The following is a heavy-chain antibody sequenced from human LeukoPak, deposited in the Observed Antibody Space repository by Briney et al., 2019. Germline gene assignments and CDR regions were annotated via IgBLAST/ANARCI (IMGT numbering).Heavy chain of an antibody. CDR2: IIPIFGTA. V-gene: IGHV1-69*01. CDR3: ARRLVITGGFDC. CDR1: GGTFSSYA. D-gene: IGHD3-9*01. J-gene: IGHJ4*02. Sequence: SVKVSCKASGGTFSSYAISWVRQAPGQGLEWMGGIIPIFGTANYAQKFQGRVTITADESTSTAYMELSSLRSEDTAVHYCARRLVITGGFDCWGQGTLVTVSS.